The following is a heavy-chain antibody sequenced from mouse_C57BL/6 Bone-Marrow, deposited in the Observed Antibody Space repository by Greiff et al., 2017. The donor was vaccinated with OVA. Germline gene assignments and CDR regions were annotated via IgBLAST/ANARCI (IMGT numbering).Heavy chain of an antibody. V-gene: IGHV2-2*01. CDR2: IWSGGST. D-gene: IGHD1-1*01. CDR1: GFSLTSYG. CDR3: ARDITTVGYWYFDV. J-gene: IGHJ1*03. Sequence: VKLMESGPGLVQPSQSLSITCTVSGFSLTSYGVHWVRQSPGKGLEWLGVIWSGGSTDYNAAFISRLSISKDNAKSQVFFKMNSLQADDTAIYYGARDITTVGYWYFDVWGTGTTVTVSS.